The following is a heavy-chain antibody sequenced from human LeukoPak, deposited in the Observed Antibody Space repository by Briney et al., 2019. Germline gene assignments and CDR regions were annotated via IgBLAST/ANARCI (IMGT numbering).Heavy chain of an antibody. J-gene: IGHJ4*02. V-gene: IGHV3-74*01. CDR1: GFTFSSYW. CDR3: ANGWSPDY. D-gene: IGHD2-15*01. Sequence: GGSLRLSCAASGFTFSSYWMHWVRQAPGKGLVWVSRISYDGGDPSYADSVKGRFTISRDNSKNTLYLQMNSLRAEDTAVYYCANGWSPDYWGRGTLVTVSS. CDR2: ISYDGGDP.